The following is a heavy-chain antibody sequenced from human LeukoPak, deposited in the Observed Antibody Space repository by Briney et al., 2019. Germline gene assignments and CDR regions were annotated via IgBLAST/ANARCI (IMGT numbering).Heavy chain of an antibody. CDR2: VDHTGST. CDR3: ASLDILIDWSDP. Sequence: PSETLSLTCTVSGGSISSYYWSWIRQPPGKGLEWIGYVDHTGSTNFNPSLNGRVSISRDTTKNLFSLRLRSVTAADTAVYYCASLDILIDWSDPWGQGTLVTVSS. CDR1: GGSISSYY. J-gene: IGHJ5*02. D-gene: IGHD3-9*01. V-gene: IGHV4-59*01.